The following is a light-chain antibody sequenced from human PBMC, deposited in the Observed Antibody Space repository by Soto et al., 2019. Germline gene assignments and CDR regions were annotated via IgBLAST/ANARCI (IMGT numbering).Light chain of an antibody. CDR2: EVS. V-gene: IGLV2-14*01. J-gene: IGLJ1*01. Sequence: QSALTQPRSASGSPGQSITISCTGTSSDVGGYNYVSWSQQHPGKAPKLMIYEVSNRPSGVSNRFSGSKSGNTASLTISGLQAEDEADYYCSSYTTTNTYVFGTGTKVTVL. CDR3: SSYTTTNTYV. CDR1: SSDVGGYNY.